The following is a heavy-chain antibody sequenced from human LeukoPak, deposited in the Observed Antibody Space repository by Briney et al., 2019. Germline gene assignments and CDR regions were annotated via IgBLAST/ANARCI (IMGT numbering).Heavy chain of an antibody. D-gene: IGHD3-22*01. CDR2: IYYSGST. CDR1: GVSISSYY. CDR3: ARYSSGYYGAEYFQH. V-gene: IGHV4-59*08. Sequence: SETLSLTCTVSGVSISSYYWSWIRQPPGKGLEWIGYIYYSGSTNYNPSLKSRVTISVDTSKNQFSLKLTSVTAADTAVYYCARYSSGYYGAEYFQHWGQGTLVTVSS. J-gene: IGHJ1*01.